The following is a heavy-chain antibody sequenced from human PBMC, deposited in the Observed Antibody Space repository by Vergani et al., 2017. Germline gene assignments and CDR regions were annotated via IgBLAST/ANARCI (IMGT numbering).Heavy chain of an antibody. V-gene: IGHV3-21*01. CDR1: GFPFSSYS. Sequence: EVQLVESGGGLVKPGGSLRLSCAASGFPFSSYSMNWVRQAPGKGLEWVSSISSSSSYIYYANSVKGRFTISRDNAKNSLYLQMNSLRAEDTAVYYCAGGLKGYYFDYWGQGTLVTVSS. CDR2: ISSSSSYI. D-gene: IGHD2-21*01. J-gene: IGHJ4*02. CDR3: AGGLKGYYFDY.